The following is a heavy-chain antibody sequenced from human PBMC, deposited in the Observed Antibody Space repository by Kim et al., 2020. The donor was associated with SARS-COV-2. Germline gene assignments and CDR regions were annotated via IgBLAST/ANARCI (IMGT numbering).Heavy chain of an antibody. Sequence: VTGRFTISRNNTKKPQYLQMSSLRAEDTAVYYCARDLYYYDSSGWHAFDIWGQGTMVTVSS. V-gene: IGHV3-53*01. J-gene: IGHJ3*02. D-gene: IGHD3-22*01. CDR3: ARDLYYYDSSGWHAFDI.